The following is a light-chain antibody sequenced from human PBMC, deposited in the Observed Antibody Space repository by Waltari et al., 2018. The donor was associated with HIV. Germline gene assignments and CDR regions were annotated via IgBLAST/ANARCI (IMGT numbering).Light chain of an antibody. J-gene: IGKJ2*01. CDR3: EQYDSGPRGIT. CDR1: RSISAM. CDR2: EAA. Sequence: IVMTQSPPTLSVSPVQRVTLSCRASRSISAMETWYQQSPGQAPRLLIYEAATRPTGIPARFSGSGSGTEVTLTISSLQSEDFATYFCEQYDSGPRGITFGQGTMLEIK. V-gene: IGKV3-15*01.